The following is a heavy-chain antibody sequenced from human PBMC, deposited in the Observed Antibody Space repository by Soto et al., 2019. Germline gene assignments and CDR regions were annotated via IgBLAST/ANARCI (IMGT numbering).Heavy chain of an antibody. CDR3: ASLPPVDDFWTYGMDV. V-gene: IGHV1-8*01. J-gene: IGHJ6*02. CDR1: GYTFTSYD. Sequence: QVQLVQSGAEVKKPGASVKVSCKASGYTFTSYDINWVRQATGQGLEWMGWMNPNSGNTGYAQKFQGRVTMTRNTSISTAYMELSSLRSEYTAVYYCASLPPVDDFWTYGMDVWGQGTTVTVSS. CDR2: MNPNSGNT. D-gene: IGHD3-3*01.